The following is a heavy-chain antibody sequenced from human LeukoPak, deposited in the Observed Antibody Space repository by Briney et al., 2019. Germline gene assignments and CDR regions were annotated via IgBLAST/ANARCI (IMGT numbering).Heavy chain of an antibody. V-gene: IGHV3-21*01. Sequence: GGSLRLSCAASGFTFSSYSMNWVRQAPGKGLEWVSSISSSSSYIYYADSVKGRFTISKDNAKNSLYLQMNSLRAEDTAVYYCARVRSYYYDSSGYYCDYWGQGTLVTVSS. CDR2: ISSSSSYI. J-gene: IGHJ4*02. CDR1: GFTFSSYS. CDR3: ARVRSYYYDSSGYYCDY. D-gene: IGHD3-22*01.